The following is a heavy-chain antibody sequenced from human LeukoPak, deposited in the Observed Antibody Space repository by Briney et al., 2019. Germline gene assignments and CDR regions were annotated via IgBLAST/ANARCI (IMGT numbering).Heavy chain of an antibody. Sequence: TGGSLRLSCEASGFIFSSYWMGWVRQVPGEGREWVANIHPDGSETSYVDSVKGRFTISRDNVKKSMFLQMHSLRGDEKAVYICVRWGVGAGMDYWGQGTLVTVSS. CDR1: GFIFSSYW. D-gene: IGHD6-19*01. V-gene: IGHV3-7*01. CDR3: VRWGVGAGMDY. J-gene: IGHJ4*02. CDR2: IHPDGSET.